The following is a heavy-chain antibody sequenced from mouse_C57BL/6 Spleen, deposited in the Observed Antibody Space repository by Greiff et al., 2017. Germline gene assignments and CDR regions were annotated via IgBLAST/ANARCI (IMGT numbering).Heavy chain of an antibody. J-gene: IGHJ2*01. CDR2: ISSGSSTI. CDR1: GFTFSDYG. D-gene: IGHD1-1*01. V-gene: IGHV5-17*01. CDR3: ARLTTVVADY. Sequence: DVQLVESGGGLVKPGGSLKLSCAASGFTFSDYGMHWVRQAPEKGLEWVAYISSGSSTIYYADTVKGRFTISRDNAKNTLFLQMTSLRSEDTAMYYCARLTTVVADYWGQGTTLTVSS.